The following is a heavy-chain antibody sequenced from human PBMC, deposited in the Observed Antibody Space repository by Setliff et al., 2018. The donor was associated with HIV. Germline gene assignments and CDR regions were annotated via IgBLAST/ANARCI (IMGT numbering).Heavy chain of an antibody. Sequence: GGSLRLSCAASGFTFSDYYMSWIRQAPGKGLEWVSYISSSSSSYTNYADSVKGRFTISRDDSKNTLFLQLNTLRPEDTAVYYCASARIPTGGTSTSLDYWGQGALVTVSS. CDR2: ISSSSSSYT. V-gene: IGHV3-11*06. CDR3: ASARIPTGGTSTSLDY. CDR1: GFTFSDYY. D-gene: IGHD1-1*01. J-gene: IGHJ4*02.